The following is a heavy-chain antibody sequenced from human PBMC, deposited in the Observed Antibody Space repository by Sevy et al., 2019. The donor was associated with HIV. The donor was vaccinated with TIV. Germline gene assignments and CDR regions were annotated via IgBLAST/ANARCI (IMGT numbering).Heavy chain of an antibody. D-gene: IGHD2-2*01. Sequence: SLKISCAASGFTFDDYAMHWVRQAPGKGLEWVSGISWNSGSIGYADSVKGRFTISRDNAKNSLYLQMNSLRAEDTALYYCAKDMSRYCSSTSCYPFDYWGQGTLVTVSS. CDR3: AKDMSRYCSSTSCYPFDY. J-gene: IGHJ4*02. V-gene: IGHV3-9*01. CDR2: ISWNSGSI. CDR1: GFTFDDYA.